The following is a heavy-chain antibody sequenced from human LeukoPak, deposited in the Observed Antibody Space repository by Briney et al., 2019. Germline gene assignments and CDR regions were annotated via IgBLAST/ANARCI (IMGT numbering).Heavy chain of an antibody. V-gene: IGHV3-48*03. Sequence: GGSLRLSCAASGFTFSSYEMNWVRQAPGKGLEWVSYISGSGSTIYYADSVKGRFTISRDNAKNSLFLQMNSLRAEDTSVYYCATNIWFVEQYWGQGTLVTVSS. J-gene: IGHJ4*02. CDR3: ATNIWFVEQY. CDR1: GFTFSSYE. CDR2: ISGSGSTI. D-gene: IGHD3-10*01.